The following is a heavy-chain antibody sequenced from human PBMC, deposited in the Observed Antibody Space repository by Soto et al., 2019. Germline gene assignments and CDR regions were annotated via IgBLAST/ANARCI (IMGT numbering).Heavy chain of an antibody. J-gene: IGHJ6*02. CDR1: GGTFSSYA. CDR2: LIPIFGTA. Sequence: QVQLVQSGAEVKKPGSSVKVSCKASGGTFSSYAISWVRQAPGQGLEWMGGLIPIFGTANYAQKFQGRVTITADKSTSTAYMELSSLRSEDTAVYYCARAEYGDYVWGYYYYGMDVWGQGTTVTVSS. CDR3: ARAEYGDYVWGYYYYGMDV. V-gene: IGHV1-69*06. D-gene: IGHD4-17*01.